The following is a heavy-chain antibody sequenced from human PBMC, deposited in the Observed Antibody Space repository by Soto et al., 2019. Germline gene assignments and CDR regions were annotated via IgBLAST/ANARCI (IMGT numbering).Heavy chain of an antibody. CDR2: IKEEGSEI. V-gene: IGHV3-7*01. Sequence: VGSLRLSCTPSGFTVSYWMSWVRQAPGKGLEWVANIKEEGSEIQYVDSVKGRFTISRDTAKNSLYLEMSRLRVEDTAVYYCASPRAVTSGWDRWGQGTLVTVSS. CDR1: GFTVSYW. CDR3: ASPRAVTSGWDR. D-gene: IGHD4-17*01. J-gene: IGHJ5*02.